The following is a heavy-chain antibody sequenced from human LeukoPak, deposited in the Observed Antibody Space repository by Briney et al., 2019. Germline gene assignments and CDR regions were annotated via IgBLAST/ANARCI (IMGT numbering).Heavy chain of an antibody. Sequence: GGSLRLSCAASGFTFSYYAIHWVRQAPRKGLEWLAIISNDRSDTYYADSVKGRFTISRDDSKSTVFLQMNSLRTEDTAVYYCAKCEAKYSSGPFDYWGQGTLVTVSS. D-gene: IGHD5-18*01. CDR2: ISNDRSDT. CDR1: GFTFSYYA. CDR3: AKCEAKYSSGPFDY. J-gene: IGHJ4*02. V-gene: IGHV3-30*18.